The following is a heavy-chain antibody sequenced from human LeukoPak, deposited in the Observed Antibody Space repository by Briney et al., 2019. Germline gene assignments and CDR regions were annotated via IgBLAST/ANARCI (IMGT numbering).Heavy chain of an antibody. V-gene: IGHV6-1*01. CDR3: ASSDCSGGSCPFDY. D-gene: IGHD2-15*01. J-gene: IGHJ4*02. CDR2: TYYRSKLYN. Sequence: SQTLSLTCALSGDSVSSNSAAWNWIRQSPSRGLEWLGRTYYRSKLYNDYAVSVKSRITINPDTSKNPFSLQLNSVAPEDTAVYYCASSDCSGGSCPFDYWGQGTLVTVSS. CDR1: GDSVSSNSAA.